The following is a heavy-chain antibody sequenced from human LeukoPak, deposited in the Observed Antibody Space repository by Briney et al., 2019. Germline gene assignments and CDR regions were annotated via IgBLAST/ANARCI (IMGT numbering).Heavy chain of an antibody. D-gene: IGHD2-21*01. CDR3: ARHISANTGYFDS. Sequence: SETLSLTCAVYGGSFSGYYWGWIRQSPGKGLEWIGSIHYSGSSYYNPSLKSRVTIFVDTSRDQFSLDLSSVTAADTALYYCARHISANTGYFDSCGQGTLVTVSS. J-gene: IGHJ4*02. CDR1: GGSFSGYY. V-gene: IGHV4-34*01. CDR2: IHYSGSS.